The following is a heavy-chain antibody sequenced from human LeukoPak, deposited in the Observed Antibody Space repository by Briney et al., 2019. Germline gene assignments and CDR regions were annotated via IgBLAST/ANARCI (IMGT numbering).Heavy chain of an antibody. V-gene: IGHV3-23*01. J-gene: IGHJ4*02. D-gene: IGHD3-22*01. CDR2: ISGSGGST. Sequence: GGSLRLSCAASGFTFSSYAMSWVRQAPGKGLEWVSAISGSGGSTYYADSVKGRFTISRDNFKNTLYLQMNSLRAEDTAVYYCAKELRYYDSSGYYYLGNPGDYWGQGTLVTVSS. CDR1: GFTFSSYA. CDR3: AKELRYYDSSGYYYLGNPGDY.